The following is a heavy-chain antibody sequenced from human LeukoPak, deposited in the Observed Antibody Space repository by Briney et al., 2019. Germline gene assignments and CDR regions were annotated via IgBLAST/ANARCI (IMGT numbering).Heavy chain of an antibody. CDR3: ARVRDIFGSGPYYYYYGMDV. CDR1: GFTFSNYG. V-gene: IGHV3-30*03. Sequence: PGRSLRLSCAASGFTFSNYGMHWVRQAPGKGLEWVAVISYDGSNKYYADSVKGRSTISRDNSKNTLYLQMNSLRAEDTAVYYCARVRDIFGSGPYYYYYGMDVWGQGTTVTVSS. D-gene: IGHD3-10*01. J-gene: IGHJ6*02. CDR2: ISYDGSNK.